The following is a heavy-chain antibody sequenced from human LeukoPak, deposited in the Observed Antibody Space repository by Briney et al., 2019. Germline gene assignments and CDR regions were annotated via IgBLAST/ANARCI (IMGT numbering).Heavy chain of an antibody. D-gene: IGHD3-10*01. J-gene: IGHJ6*02. CDR2: ISYDGSNK. V-gene: IGHV3-30-3*01. CDR1: GFTFSSYA. CDR3: ARGSEEEFEYYYYGMDV. Sequence: PGGSLRLSCAASGFTFSSYAMHWVRQAPGKGLEWVAVISYDGSNKYYADSVKGRFTISRDNSKNTLYLQMNSLRAEDTAVYYCARGSEEEFEYYYYGMDVWGQGTTVTVSS.